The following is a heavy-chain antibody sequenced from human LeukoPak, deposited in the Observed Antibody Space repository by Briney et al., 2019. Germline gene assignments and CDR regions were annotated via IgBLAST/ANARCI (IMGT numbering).Heavy chain of an antibody. J-gene: IGHJ6*02. CDR3: ARAPYYYYYGMDV. Sequence: GGSLRLSCAASGFTFSSYAMSWVRQAPGKGLEWVSAISGSGSTIYYADSVKGRFTISRDNAKNSLYLQMNSLRAEDTAVYYCARAPYYYYYGMDVWGQGTTVTVSS. CDR1: GFTFSSYA. CDR2: ISGSGSTI. V-gene: IGHV3-23*01.